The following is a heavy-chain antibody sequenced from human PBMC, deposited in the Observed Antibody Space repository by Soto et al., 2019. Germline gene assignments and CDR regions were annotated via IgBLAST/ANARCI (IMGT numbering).Heavy chain of an antibody. CDR1: TFSSYE. V-gene: IGHV3-48*03. CDR2: ISSGGSSI. J-gene: IGHJ4*02. CDR3: ARDIGVGPAGFDY. Sequence: TFSSYERNWVRQAPGKGREWVSHISSGGSSIYYADSVKGRFTISRDNAKNSVYLQMNSLRAEDTAVYYCARDIGVGPAGFDYWGQGTLVTVSS. D-gene: IGHD2-2*01.